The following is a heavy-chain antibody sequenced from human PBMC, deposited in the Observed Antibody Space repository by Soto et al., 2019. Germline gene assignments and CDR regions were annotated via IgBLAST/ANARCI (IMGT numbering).Heavy chain of an antibody. D-gene: IGHD4-17*01. CDR3: ARHATVTRRRYFDY. CDR1: GGSISSSSYY. V-gene: IGHV4-39*01. CDR2: IYYSGST. Sequence: TSETLSLTSTVSGGSISSSSYYWGWIRQPPGKGLEWIGSIYYSGSTYYNPSLKSRVTISVDTSKNQFSLKLSSVTAADTAVYYCARHATVTRRRYFDYWGQGTLVTVSS. J-gene: IGHJ4*02.